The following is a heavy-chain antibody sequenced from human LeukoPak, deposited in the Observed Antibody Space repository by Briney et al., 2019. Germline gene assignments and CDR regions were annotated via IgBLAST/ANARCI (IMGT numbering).Heavy chain of an antibody. J-gene: IGHJ6*04. CDR1: GGTFSSYA. Sequence: SVKVSCKASGGTFSSYAISWVRQAPGQGLEWMGGIIPIFGTANYAQKFQGRVTITADESTSTAYMELSSLRSEDTAVYYCAREFFVVVPAADLDYYYGMDVWGKGTTVTVSS. D-gene: IGHD2-2*01. CDR3: AREFFVVVPAADLDYYYGMDV. CDR2: IIPIFGTA. V-gene: IGHV1-69*13.